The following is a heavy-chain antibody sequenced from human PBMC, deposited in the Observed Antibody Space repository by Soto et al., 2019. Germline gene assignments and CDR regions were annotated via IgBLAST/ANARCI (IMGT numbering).Heavy chain of an antibody. V-gene: IGHV2-5*01. J-gene: IGHJ4*02. CDR3: AHRTVLNEFLSSSWYYFDY. D-gene: IGHD6-13*01. Sequence: QITLKESGPTLVKPTQTLTLTCTFSGFSLSTSGVGVGWIRQPPGKALEWLALIYWNDDKRYSPSLKSRLTITKDTSKNQVFLTMTNMDPVDTATYYCAHRTVLNEFLSSSWYYFDYWGQGTLVTVSS. CDR2: IYWNDDK. CDR1: GFSLSTSGVG.